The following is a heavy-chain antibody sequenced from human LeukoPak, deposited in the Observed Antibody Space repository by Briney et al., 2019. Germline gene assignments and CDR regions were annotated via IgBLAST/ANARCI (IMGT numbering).Heavy chain of an antibody. CDR1: GDTFSRHA. Sequence: GASVKVSCKSSGDTFSRHAINWVRKAPGQGLEWMGRIIPIFVTTNYAQKFQGRVTITTDESTGTAYMELSSLRSEDTAVYYCARARYCGGDCFDYWGQGTLVTVSS. J-gene: IGHJ4*02. V-gene: IGHV1-69*05. CDR2: IIPIFVTT. CDR3: ARARYCGGDCFDY. D-gene: IGHD2-21*01.